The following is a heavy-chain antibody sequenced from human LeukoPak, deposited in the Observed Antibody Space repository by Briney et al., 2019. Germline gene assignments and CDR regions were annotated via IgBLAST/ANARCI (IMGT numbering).Heavy chain of an antibody. CDR2: IYHSGST. V-gene: IGHV4-4*02. D-gene: IGHD2-2*01. CDR3: ARGADIVVVPAASPYWYFDL. Sequence: PSGTLSLTCAVSGGSISSSNWWSWVRQPPGKGLEWIGEIYHSGSTNYNPSLKSRVTISVDTSKNQFSLKLSSVTAADTAVYYCARGADIVVVPAASPYWYFDLWGRGTLVTVSS. J-gene: IGHJ2*01. CDR1: GGSISSSNW.